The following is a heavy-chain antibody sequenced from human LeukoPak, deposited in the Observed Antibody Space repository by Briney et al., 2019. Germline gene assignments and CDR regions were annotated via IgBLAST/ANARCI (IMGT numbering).Heavy chain of an antibody. CDR2: INHRGST. V-gene: IGHV4-34*01. Sequence: TSETLSLTCGVYGGSFSGFYWSWIRQPPGEGLEWIGEINHRGSTEYNPSLKSRVTISLDTSKNQFSLRLRSVTAADTAVYYCATTRTYYGDPHFDYWGQGTLVTVSS. CDR1: GGSFSGFY. CDR3: ATTRTYYGDPHFDY. J-gene: IGHJ4*02. D-gene: IGHD4-17*01.